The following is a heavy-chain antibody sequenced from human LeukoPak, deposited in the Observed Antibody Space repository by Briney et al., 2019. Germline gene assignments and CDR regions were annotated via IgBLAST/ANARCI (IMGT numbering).Heavy chain of an antibody. D-gene: IGHD1-26*01. Sequence: SETLSLTCSVSGGSIRNYHWRWIRQAPGKGLEWIGNIYYSGTTKYKSSLRSRATISLDTSKNQFSLRLNSVTTADTAIYYCARDRSGVGVTQWRFYYWGPGTLVTVSS. CDR2: IYYSGTT. J-gene: IGHJ4*02. V-gene: IGHV4-59*01. CDR3: ARDRSGVGVTQWRFYY. CDR1: GGSIRNYH.